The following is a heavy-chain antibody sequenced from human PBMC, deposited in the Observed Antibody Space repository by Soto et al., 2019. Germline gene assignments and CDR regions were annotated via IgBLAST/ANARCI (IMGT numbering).Heavy chain of an antibody. J-gene: IGHJ4*02. CDR3: TRSRSSWYGPFDY. CDR2: IRSKAYGGTT. D-gene: IGHD6-13*01. Sequence: CLRLSCTASGFTFGDYAMSWVRQAPGKGLEWVGFIRSKAYGGTTEYAASVKGRFTISRDDSKSIAYLQMNSLKTEDTAVYYCTRSRSSWYGPFDYWGQGTLVTVSS. CDR1: GFTFGDYA. V-gene: IGHV3-49*04.